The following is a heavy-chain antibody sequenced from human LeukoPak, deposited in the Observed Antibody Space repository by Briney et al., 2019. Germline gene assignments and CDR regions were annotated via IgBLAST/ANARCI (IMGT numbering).Heavy chain of an antibody. CDR3: ARLIAVAGTSGFDY. Sequence: ASVKVSCKASGYTFTGYYMHWVRQAPGQGPEWMGWINPNSGGTNYAQKFQGRVTMTRDTSISTAYVELSRLRSDDTAVYYCARLIAVAGTSGFDYWGQGTLVTVSS. V-gene: IGHV1-2*02. D-gene: IGHD6-19*01. J-gene: IGHJ4*02. CDR2: INPNSGGT. CDR1: GYTFTGYY.